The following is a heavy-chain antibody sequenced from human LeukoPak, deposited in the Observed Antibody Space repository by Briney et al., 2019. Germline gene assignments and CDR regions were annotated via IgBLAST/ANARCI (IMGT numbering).Heavy chain of an antibody. CDR3: ARSRDPLTKRWLQSIYYGMDV. Sequence: ASVKVSCKASGGTFSSYAISWVRQAPGQGLEWMGRIIPILGIANYAQKFQGRVTITADKSTSTAYMELSSLRSEDTAVYYCARSRDPLTKRWLQSIYYGMDVWGQGTTVTVSS. D-gene: IGHD5-24*01. V-gene: IGHV1-69*04. CDR2: IIPILGIA. J-gene: IGHJ6*02. CDR1: GGTFSSYA.